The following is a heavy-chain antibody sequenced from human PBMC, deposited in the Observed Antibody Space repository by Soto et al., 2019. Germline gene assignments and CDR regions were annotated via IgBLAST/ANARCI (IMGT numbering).Heavy chain of an antibody. CDR2: IYYSGST. CDR3: ARDLWGYCGTDCYPLDV. V-gene: IGHV4-59*01. D-gene: IGHD2-21*02. Sequence: SETLSLTCTVSGGSISSYSWSWIRQPPGKGLEWIGYIYYSGSTNYNPSLKSRVTISVDTSKNQFSLKLSSVTAADTAVYYCARDLWGYCGTDCYPLDVWGQGTTVTVSS. J-gene: IGHJ6*02. CDR1: GGSISSYS.